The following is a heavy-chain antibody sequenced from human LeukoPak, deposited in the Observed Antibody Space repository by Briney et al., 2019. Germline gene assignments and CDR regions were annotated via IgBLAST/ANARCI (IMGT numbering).Heavy chain of an antibody. CDR3: VSGPSVTYWFDP. V-gene: IGHV4-30-2*01. CDR1: GGSISSGGYY. CDR2: IYHSGST. D-gene: IGHD4-17*01. Sequence: NPSETLSLTCTVSGGSISSGGYYWSWIRQPPGKGLEWIGYIYHSGSTYYNPSLKSRVTISVDRPKNQFSLKLSSVTAADTAVYYCVSGPSVTYWFDPWGQGTLVTVSS. J-gene: IGHJ5*02.